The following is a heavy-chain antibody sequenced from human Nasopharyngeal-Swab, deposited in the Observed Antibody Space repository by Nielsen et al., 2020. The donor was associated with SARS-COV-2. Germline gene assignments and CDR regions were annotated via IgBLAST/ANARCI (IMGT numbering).Heavy chain of an antibody. CDR2: ISSASSYI. D-gene: IGHD3-22*01. CDR3: ARDKNYYDSSGYANWFDP. J-gene: IGHJ5*02. CDR1: GFTFSTYT. V-gene: IGHV3-21*01. Sequence: GESLKISCAASGFTFSTYTMNWVRQAPGKGLEWVSSISSASSYIYYADSLMGRFTISRDNAKNSLYLQMNSLRAEDTAVYYCARDKNYYDSSGYANWFDPWGQGTLVTVSS.